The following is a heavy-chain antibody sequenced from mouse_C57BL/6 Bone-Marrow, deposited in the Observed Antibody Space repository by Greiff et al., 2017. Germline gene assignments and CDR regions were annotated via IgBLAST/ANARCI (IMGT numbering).Heavy chain of an antibody. V-gene: IGHV1-64*01. CDR1: GYTFTNYW. Sequence: QVQLQQSGAELVKPGASVKLSCKASGYTFTNYWMHWVKQRPGQGLEWIGMMHPNGGSPHYNEKFKSEATLSVDKSSRTAYMELSSLTSEDSAVYYCARSYDYDDYTMDYGGQGTSVTVSS. J-gene: IGHJ4*01. D-gene: IGHD2-4*01. CDR2: MHPNGGSP. CDR3: ARSYDYDDYTMDY.